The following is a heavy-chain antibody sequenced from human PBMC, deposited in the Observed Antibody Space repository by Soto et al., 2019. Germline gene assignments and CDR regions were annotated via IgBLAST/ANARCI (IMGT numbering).Heavy chain of an antibody. CDR1: GFTFSSYA. Sequence: GGSLRLSCAASGFTFSSYAMSWVRQAPGKGLEWVSAISGSGGSTYYADSVKGRFTISRDNSKNTLYLQMNSLRAEDTAVYYCAKAPWFGELLYPLNFDYWGQGTLVTVSS. J-gene: IGHJ4*02. CDR2: ISGSGGST. D-gene: IGHD3-10*01. CDR3: AKAPWFGELLYPLNFDY. V-gene: IGHV3-23*01.